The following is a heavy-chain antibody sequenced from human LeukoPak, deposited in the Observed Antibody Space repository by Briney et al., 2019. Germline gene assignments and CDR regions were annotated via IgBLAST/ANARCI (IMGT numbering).Heavy chain of an antibody. CDR1: GYTFTGYY. V-gene: IGHV1-2*02. D-gene: IGHD3-10*01. J-gene: IGHJ4*02. Sequence: VASVKVSCKASGYTFTGYYMHWVRQAPGQGLEWMGWTNPNSGGTNYAQKFQGRVTMTRDTSISTAYMELSRLRSDDTAVYYCARDRGNYYGSGSSRLFDYWGQGTLVTVSS. CDR3: ARDRGNYYGSGSSRLFDY. CDR2: TNPNSGGT.